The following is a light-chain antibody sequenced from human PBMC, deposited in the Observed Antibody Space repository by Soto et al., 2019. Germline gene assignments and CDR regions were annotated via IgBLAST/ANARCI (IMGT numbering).Light chain of an antibody. J-gene: IGKJ4*01. Sequence: EIVMTQSPATLSVSPGERATLSCRASQSVGRNLAWYQQKPGQAPRLLIYGASTRATGIPARFSGSGSATEFSITISSLQSEDFAIYSGQQYNHWPPLTFGGGTQVEIK. CDR1: QSVGRN. CDR3: QQYNHWPPLT. CDR2: GAS. V-gene: IGKV3-15*01.